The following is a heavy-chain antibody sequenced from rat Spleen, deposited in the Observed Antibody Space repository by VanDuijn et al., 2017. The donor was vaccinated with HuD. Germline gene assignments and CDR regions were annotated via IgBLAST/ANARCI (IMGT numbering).Heavy chain of an antibody. D-gene: IGHD4-3*01. V-gene: IGHV5-31*01. CDR1: GFTFNNYW. J-gene: IGHJ3*01. CDR3: ARQDTSGYSNWFTY. CDR2: ISPSGGGT. Sequence: EVQLVESGGGLVQPGRSLKLSCVASGFTFNNYWMTWIRQAPGKGLEWVASISPSGGGTYYRDSVKGRFTVSRDNARGTQYLQMDSLRSEDTATYYCARQDTSGYSNWFTYWGQGTLVTVSS.